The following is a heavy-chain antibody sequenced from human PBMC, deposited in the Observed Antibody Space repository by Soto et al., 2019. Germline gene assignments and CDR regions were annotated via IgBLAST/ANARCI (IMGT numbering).Heavy chain of an antibody. Sequence: SETLSLTCNVSAGSTSSSSYAWDWMRVPPGKGLDWMRSIYYGGCTYYNPSLKRRVTISVDTSKHQFSLKLSSLTAADTAVYYCARHGPSRTALFDYWGQGTLVTVSS. CDR2: IYYGGCT. CDR1: AGSTSSSSYA. CDR3: ARHGPSRTALFDY. D-gene: IGHD6-13*01. J-gene: IGHJ4*02. V-gene: IGHV4-39*01.